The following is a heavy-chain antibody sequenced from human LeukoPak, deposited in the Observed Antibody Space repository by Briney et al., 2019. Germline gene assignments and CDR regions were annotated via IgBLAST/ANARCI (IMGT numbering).Heavy chain of an antibody. V-gene: IGHV4-61*08. Sequence: SQTLSLTCTVSGGSISSGGYYWSWIRQPPGKGLEWIGYIYYSGSTNYNPSLKSRVTISVDTSKNQFSLKLSSVTAADTAVYYCARAASPYYYDSSGSITFDYWGQGTLVTVSS. J-gene: IGHJ4*02. D-gene: IGHD3-22*01. CDR2: IYYSGST. CDR3: ARAASPYYYDSSGSITFDY. CDR1: GGSISSGGYY.